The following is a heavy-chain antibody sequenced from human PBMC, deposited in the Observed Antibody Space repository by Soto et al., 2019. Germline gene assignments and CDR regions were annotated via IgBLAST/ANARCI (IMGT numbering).Heavy chain of an antibody. CDR2: IYHSGTA. CDR1: GGSMNYYY. J-gene: IGHJ6*02. CDR3: ARDRAIISAPTKEYVFEI. D-gene: IGHD5-12*01. V-gene: IGHV4-59*01. Sequence: SETLSLTCTVSGGSMNYYYWSWIRQPPGKGLEWIGYIYHSGTAEYNPSLKSRVTLSVDTSKSRFSLMMSSVTTADTAVYYCARDRAIISAPTKEYVFEIWGQGTTVTVSS.